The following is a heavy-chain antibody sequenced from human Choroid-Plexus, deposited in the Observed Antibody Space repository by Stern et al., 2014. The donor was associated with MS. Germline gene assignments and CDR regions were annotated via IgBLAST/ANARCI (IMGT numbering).Heavy chain of an antibody. J-gene: IGHJ5*02. CDR2: VSYDGSNK. Sequence: VQLVESGGGVVQPGRPLRLSRVASGFTLGSCAMHWVRQAPGKGLEWVAGVSYDGSNKYYADSVKGRFTISRDNSQNTLYMQMSSLRPEDTAVYYCAKDRQYLTYFFDHWGQGSLVTVSS. CDR1: GFTLGSCA. V-gene: IGHV3-30*18. D-gene: IGHD2/OR15-2a*01. CDR3: AKDRQYLTYFFDH.